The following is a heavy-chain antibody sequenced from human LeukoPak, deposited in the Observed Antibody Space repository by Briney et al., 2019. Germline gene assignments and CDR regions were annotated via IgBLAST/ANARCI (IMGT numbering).Heavy chain of an antibody. Sequence: PGGSLRLSCAASGFTFSSYDMHWVRQAPGKGLEYVSAISSSGIYTYYTNSVKGRFTISRDNSKNTLYLQMGSLRPEDMAVYFCARAPNAGRIGSHWFDPWGQGILVTVSS. V-gene: IGHV3-64*01. J-gene: IGHJ5*02. CDR2: ISSSGIYT. CDR1: GFTFSSYD. CDR3: ARAPNAGRIGSHWFDP. D-gene: IGHD2-15*01.